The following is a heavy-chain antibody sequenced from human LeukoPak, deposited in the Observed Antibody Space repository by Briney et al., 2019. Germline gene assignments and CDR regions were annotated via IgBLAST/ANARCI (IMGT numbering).Heavy chain of an antibody. CDR2: ISAYNGNT. Sequence: GASVKVSCKASGYTFTSYGISWVRQAPGQGLEWMGWISAYNGNTNYAQKLQGRVTMTTDTSTSTAYMELRSLRSDDTAVYYCARDGNVGGWYAGFDYWGQGTLVTVSS. V-gene: IGHV1-18*01. D-gene: IGHD6-19*01. CDR1: GYTFTSYG. J-gene: IGHJ4*02. CDR3: ARDGNVGGWYAGFDY.